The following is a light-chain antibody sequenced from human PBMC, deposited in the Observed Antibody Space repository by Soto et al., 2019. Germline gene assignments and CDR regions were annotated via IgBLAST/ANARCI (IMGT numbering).Light chain of an antibody. CDR1: SSDIGAYDY. V-gene: IGLV2-14*01. CDR3: SSYAGRNNLV. Sequence: QSALTQPASLSGSPGQSITISCTGTSSDIGAYDYVSWFQQHPGKAPKLMISEVNNRPSGVSNRFSGSKSGNTASLTVSGLQAEDEAEYFCSSYAGRNNLVFGGGTKLTVL. J-gene: IGLJ2*01. CDR2: EVN.